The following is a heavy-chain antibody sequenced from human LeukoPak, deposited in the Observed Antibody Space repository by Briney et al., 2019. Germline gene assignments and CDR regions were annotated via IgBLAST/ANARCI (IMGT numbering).Heavy chain of an antibody. D-gene: IGHD3-22*01. CDR1: GGSISSSSYY. V-gene: IGHV4-39*01. CDR2: IYYSGST. J-gene: IGHJ3*02. CDR3: ARLGGSGYYVDI. Sequence: SETLSLTCTVSGGSISSSSYYWGWIRQPAGKGLEGIGSIYYSGSTYYNPSLKRRVTISVDTSNNQSSLKLSSVPAADTAMYYCARLGGSGYYVDIWGQGTMVTVSS.